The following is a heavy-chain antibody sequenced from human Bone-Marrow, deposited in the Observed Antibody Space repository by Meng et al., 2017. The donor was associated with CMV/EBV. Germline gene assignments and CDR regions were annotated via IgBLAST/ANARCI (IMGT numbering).Heavy chain of an antibody. CDR1: GGSFSGYY. D-gene: IGHD2-21*01. J-gene: IGHJ4*02. V-gene: IGHV4-34*01. CDR3: AVLWRGRVDY. Sequence: SETLSLTCAVYGGSFSGYYWSWIRQPPGKGLEWIGEINHSGSTNYNPSLKSRVTISVDTSKNQFSLKLSSVTAADTAVYYCAVLWRGRVDYWGQGTRVTVSS. CDR2: INHSGST.